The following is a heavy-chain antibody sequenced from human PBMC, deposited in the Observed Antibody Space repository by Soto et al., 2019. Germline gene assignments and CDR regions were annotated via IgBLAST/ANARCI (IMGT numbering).Heavy chain of an antibody. J-gene: IGHJ4*02. CDR3: AKLEKQYSYAPFGFDY. D-gene: IGHD5-18*01. Sequence: PGGSLRLSCAASGFTFSSYAMSWVRQAPGRGLEWVSAISGSGGSTYYADSVKGRFTISRDNSKNTLYLQMTSLRAEDTAVYYCAKLEKQYSYAPFGFDYWGQGTLVTVSS. CDR1: GFTFSSYA. CDR2: ISGSGGST. V-gene: IGHV3-23*01.